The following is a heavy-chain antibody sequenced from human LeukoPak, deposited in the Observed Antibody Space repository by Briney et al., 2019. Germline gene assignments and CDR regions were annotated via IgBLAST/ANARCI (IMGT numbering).Heavy chain of an antibody. CDR3: AKGGYPAKYYYMDV. J-gene: IGHJ6*03. Sequence: GGSLRLSCAASGFTFSSYGMNWVRQAPGKGLDRVSAISGGGGSTYYGDSVRGRFTISRDNSKNTLYLQMNSLRAEDTAVYYCAKGGYPAKYYYMDVWGKGTTVTISS. D-gene: IGHD6-19*01. V-gene: IGHV3-23*01. CDR2: ISGGGGST. CDR1: GFTFSSYG.